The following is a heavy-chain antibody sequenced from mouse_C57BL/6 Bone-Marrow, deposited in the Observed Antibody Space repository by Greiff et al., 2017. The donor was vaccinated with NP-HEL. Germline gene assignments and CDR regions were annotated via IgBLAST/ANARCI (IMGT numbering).Heavy chain of an antibody. J-gene: IGHJ2*01. D-gene: IGHD1-1*01. CDR2: IDPSDSYT. CDR1: GYTFTSYW. Sequence: QVQLKQPGAELVKPGASVKLSCKASGYTFTSYWMQWVKQRPGQGLEWIGEIDPSDSYTNYNQKFKGKATLTVDTSSSTAYMQLSSLTSEDSAVYYCARALYYYFDYWGQGTTLTVSS. V-gene: IGHV1-50*01. CDR3: ARALYYYFDY.